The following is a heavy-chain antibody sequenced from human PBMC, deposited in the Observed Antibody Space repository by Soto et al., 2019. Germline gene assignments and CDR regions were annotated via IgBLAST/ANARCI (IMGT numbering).Heavy chain of an antibody. CDR2: ISDSGGGT. CDR1: GFTFSSYA. CDR3: AKDRIGIVGATGVGN. Sequence: EVQLLESGGGLVQPGGSLRLSCAASGFTFSSYAMNWVRQAPGKGLEWVSGISDSGGGTYYADSVKGRFTISRDNSKTTLYLQMNSLRAEDTAVYYCAKDRIGIVGATGVGNWGQGTLVTVSS. V-gene: IGHV3-23*01. J-gene: IGHJ4*02. D-gene: IGHD1-26*01.